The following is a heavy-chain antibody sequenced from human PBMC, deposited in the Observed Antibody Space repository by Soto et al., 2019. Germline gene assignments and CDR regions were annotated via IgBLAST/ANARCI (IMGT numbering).Heavy chain of an antibody. CDR3: ARLGWELLSGRRYFDY. J-gene: IGHJ4*02. CDR1: GDTFYDFA. CDR2: ISPYTGKT. V-gene: IGHV1-18*04. D-gene: IGHD1-26*01. Sequence: QVLLVQSGSEVKKPGASLKVSCQTSGDTFYDFALTWVRQVPDKGLEWLGWISPYTGKTNYAQRVHDRVALTTDTSTRTAYLELRSLTYDDTAVYYCARLGWELLSGRRYFDYWGQGTLVTVS.